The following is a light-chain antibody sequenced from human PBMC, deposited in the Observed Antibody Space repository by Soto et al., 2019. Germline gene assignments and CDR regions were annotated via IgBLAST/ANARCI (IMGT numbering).Light chain of an antibody. CDR1: QSVSSSY. CDR3: QQHDHSPRT. Sequence: ETVLTQSPGTLSLSPGERATLSCRASQSVSSSYLAWYQQKPGQAPRLLIYGTSSRATGIPDRFSGSGSGTDFTLTISRLEPEDFAVYYCQQHDHSPRTFGQGTKVDIK. J-gene: IGKJ1*01. CDR2: GTS. V-gene: IGKV3-20*01.